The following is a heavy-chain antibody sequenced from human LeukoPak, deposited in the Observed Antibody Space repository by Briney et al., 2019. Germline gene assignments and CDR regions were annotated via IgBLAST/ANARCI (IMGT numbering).Heavy chain of an antibody. CDR2: IWYDGSNK. Sequence: GGSLRLSCAASGFTFSSYGMHWVRQAPGKGLEWVALIWYDGSNKNYADSVKGRFTISRDNSKNTLYLQMNSLRAEDSAVYYCARDLSGRAGAFDIWGLGTMDTVSS. D-gene: IGHD1-26*01. J-gene: IGHJ3*02. CDR1: GFTFSSYG. CDR3: ARDLSGRAGAFDI. V-gene: IGHV3-33*01.